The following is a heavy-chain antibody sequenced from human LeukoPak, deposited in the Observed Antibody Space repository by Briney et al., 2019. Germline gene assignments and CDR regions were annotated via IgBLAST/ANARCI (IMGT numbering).Heavy chain of an antibody. CDR2: IQKDGSQK. D-gene: IGHD2-21*01. Sequence: GGSLRLSCAASEFTFSNYWMSWVRQAPGKGLEWVASIQKDGSQKYYLESVKGRFTISRDNTKNSLYLHMSSLRADDTAVYFCATVAGYFDYWGQGTLVTVST. V-gene: IGHV3-7*01. CDR1: EFTFSNYW. CDR3: ATVAGYFDY. J-gene: IGHJ4*02.